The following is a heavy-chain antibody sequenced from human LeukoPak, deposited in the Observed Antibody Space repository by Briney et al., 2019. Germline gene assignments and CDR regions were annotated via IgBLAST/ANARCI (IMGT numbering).Heavy chain of an antibody. CDR2: IYFSGST. J-gene: IGHJ3*01. CDR3: ARDGPAGP. V-gene: IGHV4-59*01. Sequence: QPSETLSLTCTVSGGSISNYYWSWIRQLPGKGLEWIGYIYFSGSTNYNPSLKSRVTMSVDTSKNHFSLSLSSVTAADTALYYCARDGPAGPWGQGTMVTVSS. D-gene: IGHD2-2*01. CDR1: GGSISNYY.